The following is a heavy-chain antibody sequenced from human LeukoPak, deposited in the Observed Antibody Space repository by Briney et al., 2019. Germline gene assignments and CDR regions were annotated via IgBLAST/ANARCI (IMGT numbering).Heavy chain of an antibody. Sequence: PSETLSLTCTVSGGSISSYYWSWIRQPPGKGLEWIGYIYYSGSTNYNPSFKSRVTISVDTSKNQFSLKLSSVTAADTAVYYCARSRRGAAAYFDYWGQGTLVTVSS. J-gene: IGHJ4*02. CDR1: GGSISSYY. CDR3: ARSRRGAAAYFDY. V-gene: IGHV4-59*08. CDR2: IYYSGST. D-gene: IGHD6-13*01.